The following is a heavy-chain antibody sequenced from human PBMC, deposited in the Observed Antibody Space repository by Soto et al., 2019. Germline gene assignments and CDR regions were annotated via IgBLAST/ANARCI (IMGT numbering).Heavy chain of an antibody. V-gene: IGHV2-70*01. Sequence: SGPTLVNPTQTLTLTCTFSGFSLSTSGMCVSWIRQPPGKALGWLALIDWDDDKYYSTSLKTRLTISKDTSKNQVVLTMTNMDPVDTATYYCARIRSYCSGGSCADYYYYGMDVWGQGTTVTVSS. CDR3: ARIRSYCSGGSCADYYYYGMDV. J-gene: IGHJ6*02. D-gene: IGHD2-15*01. CDR2: IDWDDDK. CDR1: GFSLSTSGMC.